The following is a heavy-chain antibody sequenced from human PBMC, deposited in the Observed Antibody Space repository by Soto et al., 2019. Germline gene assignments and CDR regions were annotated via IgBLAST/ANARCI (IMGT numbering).Heavy chain of an antibody. CDR1: GWSLSGYY. CDR2: INHSGST. CDR3: ARDPWSGPQLAVDP. Sequence: SETLSLACSVYGWSLSGYYWSWIRQPPGKGLEWIGEINHSGSTNYNPSLKSRVTISVDTSKNQFSLKLSSVTAADTAVYYCARDPWSGPQLAVDPWGQGTLVTVSS. V-gene: IGHV4-34*01. J-gene: IGHJ5*02. D-gene: IGHD3-3*02.